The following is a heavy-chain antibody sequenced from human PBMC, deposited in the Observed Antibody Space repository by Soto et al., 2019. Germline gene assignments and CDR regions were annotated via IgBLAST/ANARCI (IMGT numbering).Heavy chain of an antibody. CDR1: GGAISRYF. CDR2: IYYSGST. D-gene: IGHD3-22*01. J-gene: IGHJ4*02. CDR3: ARGYYDSSGYYFFEY. V-gene: IGHV4-59*01. Sequence: PSATMSLTCTVSGGAISRYFGSGLRPTQGKGLEWIGYIYYSGSTNYNPSLKSRVTISVDTSKNQFSLKLSSVTAADTAVDYGARGYYDSSGYYFFEYCGQGTRVTVSA.